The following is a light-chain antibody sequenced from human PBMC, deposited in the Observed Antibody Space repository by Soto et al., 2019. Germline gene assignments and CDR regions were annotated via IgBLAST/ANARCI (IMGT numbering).Light chain of an antibody. Sequence: DTQLTQSPSSLPAAIGDRVTITCRASQSIGNWLAWYQHKPGKAPKLLIYKASTLESGVPSRFSGSGSGTEFTLIISSVQPEDFATYYCQQFNTSSPAYTFGQGTKLENK. CDR1: QSIGNW. V-gene: IGKV1-5*03. J-gene: IGKJ2*01. CDR2: KAS. CDR3: QQFNTSSPAYT.